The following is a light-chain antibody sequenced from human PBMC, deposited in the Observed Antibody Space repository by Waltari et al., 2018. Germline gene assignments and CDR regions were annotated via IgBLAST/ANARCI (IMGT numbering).Light chain of an antibody. Sequence: ELVLMQSPGTLSLSPGERATLSCRASQNIGRYLVWYQQKPGQPPGLLIYAASTRATGIPDRFIGSGSGTDFSLTIARLEPEDFAVYLCQNHERLPATFGQGTNVEI. CDR3: QNHERLPAT. CDR2: AAS. J-gene: IGKJ1*01. CDR1: QNIGRY. V-gene: IGKV3-20*01.